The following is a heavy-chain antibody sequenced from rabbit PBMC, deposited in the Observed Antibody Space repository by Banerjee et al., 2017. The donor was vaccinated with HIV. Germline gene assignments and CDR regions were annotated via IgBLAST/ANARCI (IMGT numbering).Heavy chain of an antibody. CDR2: IYTSSGST. Sequence: QEQLVESGGDLVKPGASLTLTCTASGFSFSSNAMCWVRQAPGKGLELIACIYTSSGSTWYASWVNGRFTISKTSSTTVTLQMTSLTAADTATYFCARDCNYDNVGYAFNLWGPGTLVTVS. J-gene: IGHJ4*01. D-gene: IGHD6-1*01. V-gene: IGHV1S45*01. CDR3: ARDCNYDNVGYAFNL. CDR1: GFSFSSNA.